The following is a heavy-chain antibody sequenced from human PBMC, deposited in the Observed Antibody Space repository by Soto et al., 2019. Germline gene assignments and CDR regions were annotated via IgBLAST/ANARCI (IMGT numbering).Heavy chain of an antibody. V-gene: IGHV6-1*01. J-gene: IGHJ1*01. Sequence: SQTLSLTCAISGDSVSSNSAAWNWIRQSPSRGLEWLGRTCYRSKWYNDYAVSVKSRTTINPDTSKNQFSLQLNSVTPEDTAVYYCAREGNWSPYSSSSWFQHWGQGTLVTVSS. CDR2: TCYRSKWYN. D-gene: IGHD6-13*01. CDR3: AREGNWSPYSSSSWFQH. CDR1: GDSVSSNSAA.